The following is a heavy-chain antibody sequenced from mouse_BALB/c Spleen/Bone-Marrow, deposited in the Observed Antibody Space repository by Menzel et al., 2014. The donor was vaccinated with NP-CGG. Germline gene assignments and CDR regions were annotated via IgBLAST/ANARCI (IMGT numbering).Heavy chain of an antibody. CDR2: IYPGDGDT. CDR3: ARGGNYFYY. V-gene: IGHV1-80*01. Sequence: VQLQQSGAELVRPESSVKISCKASGYAFSTYWMIWVKQRPGQGLEWIGQIYPGDGDTNYNGKFKGKATLTADKSSSTAYMQLSSLTSEDTAVYYCARGGNYFYYWGQGTTLTVSS. J-gene: IGHJ2*01. CDR1: GYAFSTYW.